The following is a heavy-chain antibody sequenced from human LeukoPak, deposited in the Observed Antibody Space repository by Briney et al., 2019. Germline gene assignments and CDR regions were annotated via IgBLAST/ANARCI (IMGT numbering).Heavy chain of an antibody. D-gene: IGHD6-19*01. Sequence: PGGSLGLSCAASGFTFSDYYMSWIRQAPGKGLEWVSDISSSGSTIYYADSVKGRFTISRDNAKNSLYLQMNSLRAEDTAVYYCAGVRADREGYFDYWGQGTLVTVSS. CDR1: GFTFSDYY. CDR3: AGVRADREGYFDY. CDR2: ISSSGSTI. J-gene: IGHJ4*02. V-gene: IGHV3-11*01.